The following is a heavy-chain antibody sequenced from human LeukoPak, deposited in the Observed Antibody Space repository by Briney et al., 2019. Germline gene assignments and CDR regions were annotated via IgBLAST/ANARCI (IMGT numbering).Heavy chain of an antibody. CDR2: IYSGGST. V-gene: IGHV3-66*01. CDR3: ARSDTAMAPPDY. CDR1: GFTVSSNY. J-gene: IGHJ4*02. Sequence: GGSPRLSCAASGFTVSSNYMSWVRQAPGKELEWVSVIYSGGSTYYADSVKGRFTISRDNSKNTLYLQMNSLRAEDTAVYYCARSDTAMAPPDYWGQGTLVTVSS. D-gene: IGHD5-18*01.